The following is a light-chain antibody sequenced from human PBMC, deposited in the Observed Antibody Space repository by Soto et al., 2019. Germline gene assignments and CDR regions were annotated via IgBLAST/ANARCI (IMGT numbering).Light chain of an antibody. CDR3: QSYDSSLSADYV. CDR2: GNI. CDR1: SSNIGAGYD. J-gene: IGLJ1*01. Sequence: QSVLTQPPSVSGAPGQRVTICCTGSSSNIGAGYDVHWYQQLPGTAPKLLIYGNINRPSGVPDRFSGSKSGTSASLAITGLQAEDEADYYCQSYDSSLSADYVFGTGTKLTVL. V-gene: IGLV1-40*01.